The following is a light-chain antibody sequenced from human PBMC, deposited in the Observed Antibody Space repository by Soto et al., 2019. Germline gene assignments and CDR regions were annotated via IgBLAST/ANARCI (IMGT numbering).Light chain of an antibody. J-gene: IGKJ5*01. Sequence: EIVLTQTPGTLSLSPGERATLSCRAGQSVSSSYLAWYQQKPGQAPRLLIYGASNRATGIPARFSGSGSGTDFTLTISSLEPEDFAVYYCQQRSNGFGQRTRLEI. CDR1: QSVSSSY. CDR3: QQRSNG. CDR2: GAS. V-gene: IGKV3D-20*02.